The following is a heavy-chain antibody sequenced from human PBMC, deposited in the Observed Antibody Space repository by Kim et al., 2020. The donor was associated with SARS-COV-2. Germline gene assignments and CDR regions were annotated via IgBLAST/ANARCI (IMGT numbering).Heavy chain of an antibody. Sequence: GGSLRLSCAASGFTFSNYAMSWVRQAPGKGLEWVSGITGSGGSTYYADSVKGRFTISRDNSKNTLYLQMNSLRVEDTAVYYCAKTLGLYDSSGYYYFDSWGQGTLVTVSS. CDR3: AKTLGLYDSSGYYYFDS. CDR1: GFTFSNYA. J-gene: IGHJ4*02. V-gene: IGHV3-23*01. CDR2: ITGSGGST. D-gene: IGHD3-22*01.